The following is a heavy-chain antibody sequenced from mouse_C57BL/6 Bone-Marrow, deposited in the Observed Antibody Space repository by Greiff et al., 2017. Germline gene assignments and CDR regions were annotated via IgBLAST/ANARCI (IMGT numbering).Heavy chain of an antibody. V-gene: IGHV2-9-1*01. CDR1: GFSLTSSA. CDR2: IWTGGGA. J-gene: IGHJ2*01. D-gene: IGHD2-4*01. CDR3: SRVRYDYDFDY. Sequence: VQLQQSGPGLVAPSQSLSITCTVSGFSLTSSAISWVRQPPGKGLEWLGVIWTGGGANYNSALKSRLSISKDNSKSQIFLKRKSLQSDDTDRYDCSRVRYDYDFDYWGQGTTLTVSS.